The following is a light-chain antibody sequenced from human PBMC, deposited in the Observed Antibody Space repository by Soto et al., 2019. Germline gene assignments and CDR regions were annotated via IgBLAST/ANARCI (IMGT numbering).Light chain of an antibody. CDR2: DIT. CDR1: SSDIGAFNS. CDR3: QSYDSNFLTMI. V-gene: IGLV2-8*01. J-gene: IGLJ2*01. Sequence: QSVLTQPPSASGSPGQSVTISCTGTSSDIGAFNSISWYQQYPGKAPKLIIFDITQRPSGVPDRFSGSKSGTSASLAITGLQAEDEADYYCQSYDSNFLTMIFGVGTQLTV.